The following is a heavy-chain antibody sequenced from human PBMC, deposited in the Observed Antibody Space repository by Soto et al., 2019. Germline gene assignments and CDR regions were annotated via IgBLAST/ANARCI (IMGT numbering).Heavy chain of an antibody. D-gene: IGHD3-9*01. CDR2: IYFRGNT. V-gene: IGHV4-39*01. CDR3: ARLEGLATISYYFDF. Sequence: SETLSLTCSVSGDSINSDKYYWGWIRQPPGKGLEWIGSIYFRGNTYYNPSLQTRVTISLDKSKSQFSLKLNSVTAADSAVYFCARLEGLATISYYFDFWGPGALVTVSS. CDR1: GDSINSDKYY. J-gene: IGHJ4*02.